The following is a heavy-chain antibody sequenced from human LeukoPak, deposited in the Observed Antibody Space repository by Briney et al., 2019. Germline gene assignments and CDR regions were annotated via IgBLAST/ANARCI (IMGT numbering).Heavy chain of an antibody. CDR2: ISYDGSNK. D-gene: IGHD4-17*01. Sequence: PGGSLRLSCAASGFTFSSYGMHWVRQAPGKGLEWVAVISYDGSNKYYADSVKGRFTISRDNSKNTLYLQMNSLRAEDTAVYYCAKQNGDPGGFDYWGQGTLVTVSS. V-gene: IGHV3-30*18. CDR1: GFTFSSYG. CDR3: AKQNGDPGGFDY. J-gene: IGHJ4*02.